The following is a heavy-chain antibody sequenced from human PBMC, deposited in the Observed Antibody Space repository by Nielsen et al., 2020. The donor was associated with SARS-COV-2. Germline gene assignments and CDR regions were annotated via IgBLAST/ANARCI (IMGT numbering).Heavy chain of an antibody. Sequence: GESLKISCAASGFTFSSYGMHWVRQAPGKGLEWVAVISYEGSNKYYADSVKGRFTISRDNSKNTLYLQMNSLRAEDTAVYYCAKPYDFWGPGFDYWGQGTLVTVSS. D-gene: IGHD3-3*01. CDR1: GFTFSSYG. J-gene: IGHJ4*02. CDR3: AKPYDFWGPGFDY. CDR2: ISYEGSNK. V-gene: IGHV3-30*18.